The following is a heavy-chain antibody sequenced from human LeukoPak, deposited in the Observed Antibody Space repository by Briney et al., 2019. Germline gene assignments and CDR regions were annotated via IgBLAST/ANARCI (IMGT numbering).Heavy chain of an antibody. CDR1: GYTFTSYG. D-gene: IGHD3-9*01. V-gene: IGHV1-18*01. Sequence: ASVKVSCKASGYTFTSYGISWVRQAPGQGLEWMGWISAYNGNTNYAQKLQGRVTMTTDTSMSTAYMELRSLRSDDTAVYYCARPHYDILTGYYGFDYWGQGTLVTVSS. CDR2: ISAYNGNT. CDR3: ARPHYDILTGYYGFDY. J-gene: IGHJ4*02.